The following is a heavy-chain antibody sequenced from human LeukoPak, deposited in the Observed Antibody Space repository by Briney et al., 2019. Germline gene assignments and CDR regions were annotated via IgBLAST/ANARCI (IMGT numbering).Heavy chain of an antibody. Sequence: GGSLRLSCAASGXTFSSHWMHWVRQGPGKGLVWVSRINTDGRSTSYADSVKGRFTISRDNAKNTLYLQMNSLRDEDTAIYYCARDYSSSSTFDSWGQGTLVTVSS. CDR2: INTDGRST. CDR1: GXTFSSHW. D-gene: IGHD6-13*01. CDR3: ARDYSSSSTFDS. V-gene: IGHV3-74*01. J-gene: IGHJ4*02.